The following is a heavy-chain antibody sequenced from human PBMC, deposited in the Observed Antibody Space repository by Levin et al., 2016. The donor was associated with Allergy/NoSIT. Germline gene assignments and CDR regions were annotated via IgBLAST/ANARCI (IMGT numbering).Heavy chain of an antibody. CDR1: GYSFTTYW. V-gene: IGHV5-51*01. CDR3: ARNDRDGYNYPPYFFGMDV. J-gene: IGHJ6*02. Sequence: GESLKISCQGSGYSFTTYWIGWVRQMPRKGLEWLGSIYPGDSDTTYSQSFQGQVTISVDKSINTAYLHWNSLKASDTAMYYCARNDRDGYNYPPYFFGMDVWGQGTTVTVSS. CDR2: IYPGDSDT. D-gene: IGHD5-24*01.